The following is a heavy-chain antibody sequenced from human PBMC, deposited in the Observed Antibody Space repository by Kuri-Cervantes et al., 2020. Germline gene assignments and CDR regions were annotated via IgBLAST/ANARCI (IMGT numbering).Heavy chain of an antibody. D-gene: IGHD6-19*01. Sequence: SETLSLTCAVYGGSFSYHWNWIRQPPGKGLEWIGEINHSGDTNYNPSLKSRVTISLDTSKNQFSLKLNSVTAADTAVYYCARSIVVTEGVGDWFDPWGQGTLVTVSS. J-gene: IGHJ5*02. CDR2: INHSGDT. CDR1: GGSFSYH. CDR3: ARSIVVTEGVGDWFDP. V-gene: IGHV4-34*01.